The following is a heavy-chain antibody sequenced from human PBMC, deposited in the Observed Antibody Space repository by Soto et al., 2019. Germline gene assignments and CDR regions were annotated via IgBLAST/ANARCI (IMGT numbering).Heavy chain of an antibody. CDR2: ISSRGSTT. D-gene: IGHD3-10*01. CDR1: GFTFTDYD. V-gene: IGHV3-11*01. J-gene: IGHJ6*02. CDR3: ARDYYYGSGPDV. Sequence: GSLRLSCAASGFTFTDYDMNWIRQAPGKGLEWISYISSRGSTTHYADPVKGRFTISRDNAKNSLSLQMNSLRADDTAIYYCARDYYYGSGPDVWGQGTTVTVSS.